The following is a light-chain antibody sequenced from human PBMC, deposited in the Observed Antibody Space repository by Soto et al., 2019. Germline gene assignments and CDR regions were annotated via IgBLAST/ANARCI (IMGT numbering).Light chain of an antibody. CDR1: NSNIGADYG. Sequence: VLTQPPSVSGAPGQRVTISCTGSNSNIGADYGVHWYQQFPGTAPKLLISNYTNRPSGVPDRFSASRSGSSASLAITGLQSEDEADYYCQSFDSSLPGPILGVGTKLTVL. V-gene: IGLV1-40*01. CDR3: QSFDSSLPGPI. CDR2: NYT. J-gene: IGLJ2*01.